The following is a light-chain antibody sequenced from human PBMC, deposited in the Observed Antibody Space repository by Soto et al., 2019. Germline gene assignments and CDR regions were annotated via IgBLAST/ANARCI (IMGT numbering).Light chain of an antibody. Sequence: DIQMTQSPPTLSESVGDRVTITCRASQSISRYLAWYQQKPGKAPRLLIYGASRLESGVPSRFSGSGSGTEFTLTISSLQPEDFAPYYCQQYTSYPYTLGQGTKLEIK. J-gene: IGKJ2*01. V-gene: IGKV1-5*01. CDR2: GAS. CDR3: QQYTSYPYT. CDR1: QSISRY.